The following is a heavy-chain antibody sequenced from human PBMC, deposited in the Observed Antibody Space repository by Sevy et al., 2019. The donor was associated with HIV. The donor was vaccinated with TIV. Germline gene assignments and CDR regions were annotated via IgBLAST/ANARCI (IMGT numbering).Heavy chain of an antibody. D-gene: IGHD3-22*01. V-gene: IGHV1-69*04. Sequence: ASVKVSCKASGGTFSSYAISWVRQAPGQGLEWMGRIIPNLGIANYAQKFQGRVTIIADKSTSTAYMELSSLRSEDTAVYYCARTYYYDSSGYPPYYFDYWGQGTLVTVSS. J-gene: IGHJ4*02. CDR2: IIPNLGIA. CDR3: ARTYYYDSSGYPPYYFDY. CDR1: GGTFSSYA.